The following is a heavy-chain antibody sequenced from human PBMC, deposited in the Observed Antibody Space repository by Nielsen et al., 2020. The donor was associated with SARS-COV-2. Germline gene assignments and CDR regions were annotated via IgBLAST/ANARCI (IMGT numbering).Heavy chain of an antibody. CDR3: ASYYYDSSGYNYGMDV. D-gene: IGHD3-22*01. CDR1: GGSISCYY. J-gene: IGHJ6*02. V-gene: IGHV4-59*08. CDR2: IYYSGST. Sequence: SETLSLTCTVSGGSISCYYWSWIRQPPGKGLEWIGYIYYSGSTNYNPSLKSRVTISVDTSKNQFSLKLSSVTAADTAVYYCASYYYDSSGYNYGMDVWGQGTTVTVSS.